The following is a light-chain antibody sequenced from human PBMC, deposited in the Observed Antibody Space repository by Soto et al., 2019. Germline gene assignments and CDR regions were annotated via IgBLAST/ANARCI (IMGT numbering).Light chain of an antibody. V-gene: IGKV1-5*01. CDR2: DAS. CDR1: QSISYW. CDR3: QQYNGYGR. Sequence: DIQMTQAPSTLSASVGDRVTITCRASQSISYWLAWYQQKPGKAPNLLIYDASNLENGVPSRLSGSGSGTEFTLTISSLQPDDFATYYCQQYNGYGRFGQGTKVDIK. J-gene: IGKJ1*01.